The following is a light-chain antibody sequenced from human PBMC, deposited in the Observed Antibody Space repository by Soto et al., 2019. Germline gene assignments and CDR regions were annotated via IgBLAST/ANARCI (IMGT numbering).Light chain of an antibody. Sequence: DIQMTQSPSSVSASVGDKVTITCRASLGIAGGLNWFQQKSGKAPKLLIYAGSSVKSGVPLRFSGSVSGTDFSLTISVLQPEDFATYCCQQCYRSPYTFGPGTKLEIK. CDR2: AGS. CDR1: LGIAGG. V-gene: IGKV1-39*01. CDR3: QQCYRSPYT. J-gene: IGKJ2*01.